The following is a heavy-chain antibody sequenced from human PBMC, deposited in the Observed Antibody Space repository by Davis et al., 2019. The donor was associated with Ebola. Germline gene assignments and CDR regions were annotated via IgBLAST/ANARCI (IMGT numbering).Heavy chain of an antibody. CDR1: GGSISSYY. V-gene: IGHV4-59*01. CDR3: AKSIAARYYYYGMDV. Sequence: SETLSLTCTVSGGSISSYYWSWIRQPPGKGLEWIGYIYYSGSTNYNPSPKSRVTISVDTSKNQFSLKLSSVTAADTAVYYCAKSIAARYYYYGMDVWGQGTTVTVSS. CDR2: IYYSGST. D-gene: IGHD6-6*01. J-gene: IGHJ6*02.